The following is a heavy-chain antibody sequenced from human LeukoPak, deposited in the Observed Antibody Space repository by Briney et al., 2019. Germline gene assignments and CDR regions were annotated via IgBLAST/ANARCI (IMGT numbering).Heavy chain of an antibody. CDR1: GGSFSGYY. Sequence: SETLSLTCAVYGGSFSGYYWSWIRQPPGKGLEWIGEINHSGSTNYNPSLKSRVTISVDTSKNQFSLRLSSVTAADTAVYYCARSAYWFDPWGQGTLVTVSS. V-gene: IGHV4-34*01. CDR3: ARSAYWFDP. J-gene: IGHJ5*02. D-gene: IGHD2-2*01. CDR2: INHSGST.